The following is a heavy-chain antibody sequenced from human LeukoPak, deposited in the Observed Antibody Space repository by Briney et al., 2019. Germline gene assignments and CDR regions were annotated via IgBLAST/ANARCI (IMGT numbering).Heavy chain of an antibody. Sequence: GGSLRLSCAASGFTFSSYAMHWVRQAPGKGLEYVSAISSNGGSTYYANSVKGRFTISRDNSKNTLYLRMGSLRAEDMAVYYCASSGYGDYSSPFDYWGQGTLVTVSS. CDR2: ISSNGGST. CDR3: ASSGYGDYSSPFDY. V-gene: IGHV3-64*01. J-gene: IGHJ4*02. CDR1: GFTFSSYA. D-gene: IGHD4-17*01.